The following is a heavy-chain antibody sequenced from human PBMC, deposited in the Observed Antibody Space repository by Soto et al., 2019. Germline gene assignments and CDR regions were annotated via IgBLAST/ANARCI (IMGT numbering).Heavy chain of an antibody. CDR1: GASINSYY. Sequence: SETLSLTCTVSGASINSYYWNWIRQPPGKGLEWIGYIYYSGSTNYNPSLKSRLTMSMDTSKNQFSMKLTSVTAADTAVYYCARGQYSSSAVFHYWGQGTLVTVSP. V-gene: IGHV4-59*01. D-gene: IGHD6-6*01. CDR3: ARGQYSSSAVFHY. J-gene: IGHJ4*02. CDR2: IYYSGST.